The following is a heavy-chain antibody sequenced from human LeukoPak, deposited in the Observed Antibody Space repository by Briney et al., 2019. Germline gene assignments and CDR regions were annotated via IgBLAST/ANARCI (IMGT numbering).Heavy chain of an antibody. CDR3: AREATVTGYFDY. Sequence: PGGSLRLPCAASGFTFSSYGMHWVRQAPGKGLEWVAFIRYDGSHKYYADSVKGRFTISRDNSKNTLYLQMNSLRAEDTAVYYCAREATVTGYFDYWGQGTLVTVSS. CDR2: IRYDGSHK. D-gene: IGHD4-17*01. V-gene: IGHV3-30*02. J-gene: IGHJ4*02. CDR1: GFTFSSYG.